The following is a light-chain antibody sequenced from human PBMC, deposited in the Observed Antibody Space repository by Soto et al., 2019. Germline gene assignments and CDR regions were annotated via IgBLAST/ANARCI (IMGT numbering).Light chain of an antibody. V-gene: IGKV3-11*01. CDR3: QQRSHWPRT. J-gene: IGKJ1*01. Sequence: IVLTQSQSTLSLSPGRRSTLPCRASQNISSYLIWYQQKPGQAPRLLIYDVSNRATGIPARFSGSGSGTDFTLTISSLETEDFAVYYCQQRSHWPRTFGQGTKVDIK. CDR1: QNISSY. CDR2: DVS.